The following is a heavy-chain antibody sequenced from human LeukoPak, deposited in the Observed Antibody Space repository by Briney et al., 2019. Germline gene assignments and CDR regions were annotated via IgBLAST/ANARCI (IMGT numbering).Heavy chain of an antibody. CDR1: GGSFSGYY. D-gene: IGHD2-2*01. CDR3: ARRESTSFTYYFDY. Sequence: SETLSLTCAVYGGSFSGYYWSWIRQPPGKGLEWIGEINHSGSTNYNPSLKSRVTISVDTSKNQFSLKLSSVTAADTAVYYCARRESTSFTYYFDYWGQGTLVTVSS. J-gene: IGHJ4*02. V-gene: IGHV4-34*01. CDR2: INHSGST.